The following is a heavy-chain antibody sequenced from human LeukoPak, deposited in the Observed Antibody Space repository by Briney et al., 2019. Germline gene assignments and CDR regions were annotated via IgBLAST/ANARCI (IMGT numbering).Heavy chain of an antibody. CDR3: ARWIMYYVDD. J-gene: IGHJ4*02. Sequence: PSETLSLTCTVSGGSIISYYWSWIRQPAGKGLEWIGRIYTSGSTNYNPSLKSRVTISVDKSKNQFSLKLSSVAAADTAVYYCARWIMYYVDDLGGATLVTVSS. CDR2: IYTSGST. CDR1: GGSIISYY. D-gene: IGHD2-2*03. V-gene: IGHV4-4*07.